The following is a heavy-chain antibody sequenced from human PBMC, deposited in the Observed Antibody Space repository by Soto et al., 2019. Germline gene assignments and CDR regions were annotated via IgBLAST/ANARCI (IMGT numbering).Heavy chain of an antibody. CDR1: GFTFSGSA. CDR3: TSPKDVVVVPAAMGPQPSYYYGMDV. Sequence: PGGSLRLSCAASGFTFSGSAMHWVRQASGKGLEWVGRIRSKANSYATAYAASVKGRFTISRDDSKNTAYLQMNSLKTEDTAVYYCTSPKDVVVVPAAMGPQPSYYYGMDVWGQGTTVTVSS. V-gene: IGHV3-73*01. CDR2: IRSKANSYAT. D-gene: IGHD2-2*01. J-gene: IGHJ6*02.